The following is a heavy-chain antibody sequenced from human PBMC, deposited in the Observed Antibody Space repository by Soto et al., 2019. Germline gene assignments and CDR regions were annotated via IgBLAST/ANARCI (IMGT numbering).Heavy chain of an antibody. V-gene: IGHV3-30*18. CDR3: AKEGGIYYGSGSSYYYYMDV. CDR1: GFTFSSYA. CDR2: ISSDGSNK. D-gene: IGHD3-10*01. Sequence: GGSLRLSCAASGFTFSSYAMHWVRQAPGKGLEWVSVISSDGSNKYYADSVKGRFTISRDNSKNTLYLQMNSLRAEDTAVYYCAKEGGIYYGSGSSYYYYMDVWGKGTTVTVSS. J-gene: IGHJ6*03.